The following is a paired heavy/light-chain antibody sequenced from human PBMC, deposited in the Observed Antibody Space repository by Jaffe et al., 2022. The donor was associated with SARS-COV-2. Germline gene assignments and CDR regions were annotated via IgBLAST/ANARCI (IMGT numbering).Light chain of an antibody. V-gene: IGKV3-20*01. J-gene: IGKJ4*01. Sequence: EIVLTQSPGTLSLSPGERATLSCRASQSVSSSYLAWYQQKPGQAPRLLIYGASSRATGIPDRFSGSGSGTDFTLTISRLEPEDFAVYYCQQYGSSPGSTFGGGTKVEIK. CDR2: GAS. CDR3: QQYGSSPGST. CDR1: QSVSSSY.
Heavy chain of an antibody. V-gene: IGHV3-53*01. CDR3: ARDLLVALTGSQYYYYYGMDV. CDR2: IYSGGST. Sequence: EVQLVESGGGLIQPGGSLRLSCAASGFTVSSNYMSWVRQAPGKGLEWVSVIYSGGSTYYADSVKGRFTISRDNSKNTLYLQMNSLRAEDTAVYYCARDLLVALTGSQYYYYYGMDVWGQGTTVTVSS. J-gene: IGHJ6*02. CDR1: GFTVSSNY. D-gene: IGHD3-9*01.